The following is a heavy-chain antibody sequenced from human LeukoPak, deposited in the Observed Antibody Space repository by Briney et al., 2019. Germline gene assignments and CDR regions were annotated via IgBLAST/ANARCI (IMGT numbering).Heavy chain of an antibody. D-gene: IGHD2-15*01. Sequence: SETLSLTCTVSGDSISSGGYYWSWIRQHPGKGLEWIGCIYYSGSTYYNPSLKSRATISVDSSKNQFSLRLTSVTAADTAVYYCARDPIRGSRPYWGLGTLVTVSS. J-gene: IGHJ4*01. CDR1: GDSISSGGYY. CDR3: ARDPIRGSRPY. V-gene: IGHV4-31*03. CDR2: IYYSGST.